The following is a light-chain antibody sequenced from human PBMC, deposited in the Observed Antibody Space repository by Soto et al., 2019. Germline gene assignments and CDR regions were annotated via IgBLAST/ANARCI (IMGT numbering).Light chain of an antibody. CDR2: DAS. CDR3: AHQGWSLT. V-gene: IGKV3-11*01. J-gene: IGKJ1*01. Sequence: EIVLTQSPATLSLSPGERATLSCRASQSVSSHLAWYQHKPGQAPRLRIYDASTRSTGSPDRFSGSGSGTDFTLSSSVVEPEDCAVYDCAHQGWSLTVGEGTKVDIK. CDR1: QSVSSH.